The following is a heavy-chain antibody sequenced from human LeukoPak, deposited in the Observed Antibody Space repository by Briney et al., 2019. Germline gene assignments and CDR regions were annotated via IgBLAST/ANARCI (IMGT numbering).Heavy chain of an antibody. J-gene: IGHJ4*02. CDR1: GFTFSSYG. V-gene: IGHV3-30*02. CDR2: IRYDGSNK. Sequence: PGGSLRLSCAASGFTFSSYGMHWFRQAPGKGLEWVAFIRYDGSNKYYADSVKGRFTISRDNSKNTLYLQMNSLRAEDTAVYYCAKDRDCTNGVCYTFDYWGQGTLVTVSS. CDR3: AKDRDCTNGVCYTFDY. D-gene: IGHD2-8*01.